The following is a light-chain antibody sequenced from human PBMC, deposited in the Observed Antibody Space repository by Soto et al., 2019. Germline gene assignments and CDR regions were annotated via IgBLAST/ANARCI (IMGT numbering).Light chain of an antibody. CDR1: SSDIGAHDD. CDR2: GVT. V-gene: IGLV2-14*03. Sequence: QSVLTQPASVSGSPGQSITISCTETSSDIGAHDDVSWYQQHPGKVPKLLIYGVTDRPSGISNRFSGSKSGNVASLTISGPQAKDEADYYRYSYTSDLTPCVLGTGTKLT. CDR3: YSYTSDLTPCV. J-gene: IGLJ1*01.